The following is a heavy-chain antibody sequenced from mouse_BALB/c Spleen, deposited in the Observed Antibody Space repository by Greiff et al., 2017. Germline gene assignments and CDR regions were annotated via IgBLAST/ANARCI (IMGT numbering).Heavy chain of an antibody. V-gene: IGHV5-17*02. Sequence: EVKLMESGGGLVQPGGSRKLSCAASGFTFSSFGMHWVRQAPEKGLEWVAYISSGSSTIYYADTVKGRFTISRDNPKNTLFLQMTSLRSEDTAMYYCAIWGSSDNWGQGTLVTVSA. J-gene: IGHJ3*01. CDR1: GFTFSSFG. CDR3: AIWGSSDN. CDR2: ISSGSSTI. D-gene: IGHD1-1*01.